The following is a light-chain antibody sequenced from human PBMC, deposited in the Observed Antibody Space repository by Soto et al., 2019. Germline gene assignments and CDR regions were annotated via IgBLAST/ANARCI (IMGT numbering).Light chain of an antibody. CDR3: QQYGSSPWT. V-gene: IGKV3-20*01. CDR2: GAS. J-gene: IGKJ1*01. CDR1: QGMSSAY. Sequence: IVLTQSPDTLSLSSGERATLSCRASQGMSSAYLAWFQQKHGQAPTLLIYGASTRATGIPDRFSGSGSGTDCTLTISGLQTEDGAVYDCQQYGSSPWTFGQGTKVDIK.